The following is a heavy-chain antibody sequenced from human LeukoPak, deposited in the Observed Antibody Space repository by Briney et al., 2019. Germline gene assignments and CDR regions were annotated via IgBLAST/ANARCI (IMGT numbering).Heavy chain of an antibody. CDR1: GFTFSNAW. Sequence: PGGSLRLSCAASGFTFSNAWMSWVRQAPGKGLEWVGRIKSKTDGGTTDYAAPVKGRFTISRDDSKNTLYLQTNSLKTEDTAVYYCTTDSGNSDAFDIWGQGTMVTVSS. D-gene: IGHD4-23*01. CDR2: IKSKTDGGTT. J-gene: IGHJ3*02. CDR3: TTDSGNSDAFDI. V-gene: IGHV3-15*01.